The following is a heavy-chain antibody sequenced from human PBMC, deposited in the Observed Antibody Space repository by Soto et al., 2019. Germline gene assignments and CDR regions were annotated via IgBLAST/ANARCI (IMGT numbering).Heavy chain of an antibody. Sequence: GGSLRLSCAASGFTVSSNYMSWVRQAPGKGLEWVSVIYSGGSTYYADSVKGRFTISRDNSKNTLYLQMNSLRAEDTAVYYCARDPVAAAGNYYYYYGMDVWGQGTTVTVSS. J-gene: IGHJ6*02. CDR1: GFTVSSNY. D-gene: IGHD6-13*01. V-gene: IGHV3-53*01. CDR2: IYSGGST. CDR3: ARDPVAAAGNYYYYYGMDV.